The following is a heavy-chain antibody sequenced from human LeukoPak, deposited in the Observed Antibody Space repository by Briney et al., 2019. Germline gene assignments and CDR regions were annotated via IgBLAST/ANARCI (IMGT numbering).Heavy chain of an antibody. V-gene: IGHV1-46*01. J-gene: IGHJ4*02. CDR1: GYTFTSYH. D-gene: IGHD2-8*01. Sequence: ASVKVSCKASGYTFTSYHMHWVRQAPGQGLEWMGKINLSGGSTTYAQKFQGRVTMTRDTSTSTVYMELSSLRSGDTAVYYCARDYVDDIPMIKDYWGQGTLVTVSS. CDR3: ARDYVDDIPMIKDY. CDR2: INLSGGST.